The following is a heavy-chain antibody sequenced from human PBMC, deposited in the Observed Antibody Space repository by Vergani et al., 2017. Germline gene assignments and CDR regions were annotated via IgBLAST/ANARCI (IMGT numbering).Heavy chain of an antibody. V-gene: IGHV3-33*06. D-gene: IGHD2/OR15-2a*01. J-gene: IGHJ6*03. CDR1: GFRFSSYG. Sequence: QVQLVESGGGVFQPGRSLRLSCAASGFRFSSYGMNWVRQAPGKGLEWVAVIWYDGSNKYYADSVKGRFTISRENSQTTVNLQMNSLRVDDTAVYYCAKNLGGCNSHRWSYYMVVWGKGATVTV. CDR2: IWYDGSNK. CDR3: AKNLGGCNSHRWSYYMVV.